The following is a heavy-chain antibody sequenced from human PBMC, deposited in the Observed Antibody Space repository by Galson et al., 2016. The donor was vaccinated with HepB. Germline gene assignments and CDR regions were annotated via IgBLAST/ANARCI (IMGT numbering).Heavy chain of an antibody. CDR3: AKDPSRLGYCRGDNCPYLYY. Sequence: SLRLSCATSGFKFDDYAMHWVRQAPGKGLEWVSFISWNSGSLSYVDSVKGRFTISRDNAKNSLFLEMNSLSAEDTALYYCAKDPSRLGYCRGDNCPYLYYWGQGTLVTVSS. CDR1: GFKFDDYA. D-gene: IGHD2-15*01. J-gene: IGHJ4*02. V-gene: IGHV3-9*01. CDR2: ISWNSGSL.